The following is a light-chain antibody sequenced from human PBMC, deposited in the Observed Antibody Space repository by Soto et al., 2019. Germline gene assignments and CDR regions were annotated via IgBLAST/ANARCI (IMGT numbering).Light chain of an antibody. CDR2: EGT. J-gene: IGLJ1*01. CDR3: CSYAGNKYV. V-gene: IGLV2-23*01. Sequence: QSALTQPASVSGSPGQSITISCTGTSSDVGSSKVVSWYQHHPGEAPKVMIYEGTKRPSGVSNRFSGSKSGNTASLTISGLQTEDEADYYCCSYAGNKYVFGTGTKLTVL. CDR1: SSDVGSSKV.